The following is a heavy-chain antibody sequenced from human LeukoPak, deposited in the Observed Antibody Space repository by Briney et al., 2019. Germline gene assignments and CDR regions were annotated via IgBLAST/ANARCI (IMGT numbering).Heavy chain of an antibody. V-gene: IGHV4-59*08. CDR3: ARLLDGNSCWAYHFDY. J-gene: IGHJ4*02. D-gene: IGHD4-23*01. CDR2: IYYSGST. CDR1: GGSISRDN. Sequence: SETLSLTCTISGGSISRDNWSWIRQPPGKGLEWIGYIYYSGSTNYNPSLKSRVTISVDTSKNQFSLKLRSVTAADTAVYYCARLLDGNSCWAYHFDYWGQGTLVTVSS.